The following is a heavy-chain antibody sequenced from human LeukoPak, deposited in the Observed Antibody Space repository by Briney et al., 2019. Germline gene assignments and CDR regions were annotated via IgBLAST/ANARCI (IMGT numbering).Heavy chain of an antibody. J-gene: IGHJ2*01. CDR2: ISYSGST. Sequence: PSETLSLTCTVSGGSISSHYWSWIRQPAGKGLDWIGYISYSGSTNYNPSRKRRDTLSMDTSKNQFSLKLSSVTAADTAVYYCARSLRDSHQVRVYWYFDLWGRGTLVTVSS. CDR3: ARSLRDSHQVRVYWYFDL. D-gene: IGHD2-21*02. CDR1: GGSISSHY. V-gene: IGHV4-59*08.